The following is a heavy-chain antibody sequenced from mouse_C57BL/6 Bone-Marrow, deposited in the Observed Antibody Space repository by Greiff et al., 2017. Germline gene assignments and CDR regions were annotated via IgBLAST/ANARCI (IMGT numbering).Heavy chain of an antibody. Sequence: QVQLQQSGAELVKPGASVKLSCKASGYTFTEYTIHWVKQRSGQGLEWIGWFYPGSGSIKYNEKFKDKATLTADKSSSTVYMELSRLTSEDSAVYFCARHEASYCYGSSPYFDYWGQGTTLTVSS. D-gene: IGHD1-1*01. CDR2: FYPGSGSI. J-gene: IGHJ2*01. CDR1: GYTFTEYT. V-gene: IGHV1-62-2*01. CDR3: ARHEASYCYGSSPYFDY.